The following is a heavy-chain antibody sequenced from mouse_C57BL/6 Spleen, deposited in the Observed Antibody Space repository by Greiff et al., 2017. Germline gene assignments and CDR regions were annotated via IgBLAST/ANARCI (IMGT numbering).Heavy chain of an antibody. Sequence: VQGVESGAELARPGASVKLSCKASGYTFTSYGISWVKQRTGQGLEWIGEIYPRSGNTYYNEKFKGKDTLTADKSSSTAYMELRSLTSEDSAVYFCARGGYAMDYWGQGTSVTVSS. CDR1: GYTFTSYG. CDR2: IYPRSGNT. V-gene: IGHV1-81*01. J-gene: IGHJ4*01. CDR3: ARGGYAMDY.